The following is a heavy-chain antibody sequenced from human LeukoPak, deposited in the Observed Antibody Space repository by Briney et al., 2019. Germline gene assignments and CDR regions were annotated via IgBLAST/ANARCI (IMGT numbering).Heavy chain of an antibody. CDR3: TTFKGYYDFWSGHFDLKYFDY. CDR2: IKSKTDGGTT. Sequence: GGSLRLSCAASGFTFSNAWMSWVRQAPGKGLEWVGRIKSKTDGGTTDYAAPVKGRFTISRDDSKNTLYLQMNSLKTEDTAVYYCTTFKGYYDFWSGHFDLKYFDYWRQGTLVTVSS. V-gene: IGHV3-15*01. D-gene: IGHD3-3*01. J-gene: IGHJ4*02. CDR1: GFTFSNAW.